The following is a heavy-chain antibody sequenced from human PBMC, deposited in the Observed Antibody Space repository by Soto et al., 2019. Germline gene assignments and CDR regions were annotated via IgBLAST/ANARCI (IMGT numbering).Heavy chain of an antibody. Sequence: LQLQESGSGLVKPSQTLSLTCAVSGGSISSGGYSWSWIRQPPGKGLEWIGYIYHSGSTYYNPSLKSRVTISVDRSKNQFSLKLSSVTAADTAVYYCARGLNTAAALDYWGQGTLVTVSS. D-gene: IGHD6-13*01. CDR1: GGSISSGGYS. V-gene: IGHV4-30-2*01. J-gene: IGHJ4*02. CDR2: IYHSGST. CDR3: ARGLNTAAALDY.